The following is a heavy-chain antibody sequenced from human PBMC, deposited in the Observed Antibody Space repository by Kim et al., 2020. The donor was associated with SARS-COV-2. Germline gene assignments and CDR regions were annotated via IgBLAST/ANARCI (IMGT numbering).Heavy chain of an antibody. V-gene: IGHV4-59*01. CDR2: IYYSGST. CDR1: GGSISSYY. D-gene: IGHD3-3*01. Sequence: SETLSLTCTVSGGSISSYYWSWIRQPPGKGLEWIGYIYYSGSTNYNPSLKSRVTISVDTSKNQFSLKLSSVTAADTAVYYCARVPETQYYDFWSGYYNYYYYMDVWGKGTTVTVSS. CDR3: ARVPETQYYDFWSGYYNYYYYMDV. J-gene: IGHJ6*03.